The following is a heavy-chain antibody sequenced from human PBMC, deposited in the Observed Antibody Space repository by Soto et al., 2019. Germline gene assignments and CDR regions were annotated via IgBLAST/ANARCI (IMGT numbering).Heavy chain of an antibody. J-gene: IGHJ4*02. Sequence: QITLKESGPTLVKPTQTLTLTCTFPGFSLIIGVGVGWIRQPPGRALECLALIYWVDDKRYSSSLKSRLTITKDTSKNRVVLIMTNMDPVDTATYYCAHKSYYGSGSLDYWGQGILVTVSS. CDR3: AHKSYYGSGSLDY. CDR1: GFSLIIGVG. V-gene: IGHV2-5*02. D-gene: IGHD3-10*01. CDR2: IYWVDDK.